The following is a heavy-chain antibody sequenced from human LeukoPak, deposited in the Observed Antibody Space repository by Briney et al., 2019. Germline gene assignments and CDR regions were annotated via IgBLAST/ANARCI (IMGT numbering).Heavy chain of an antibody. CDR3: AREGYYGSGSPPSLYFDY. Sequence: SGGSLRPSCAASGFTFRNYVIHWVRQAPGKGLEWVAVTSSDLNVKLYADSVKGRFIISRDNSRSTLYLQMNSLRPEDTAIYYCAREGYYGSGSPPSLYFDYWGQGTLVTVSS. J-gene: IGHJ4*02. D-gene: IGHD3-10*01. V-gene: IGHV3-30-3*01. CDR1: GFTFRNYV. CDR2: TSSDLNVK.